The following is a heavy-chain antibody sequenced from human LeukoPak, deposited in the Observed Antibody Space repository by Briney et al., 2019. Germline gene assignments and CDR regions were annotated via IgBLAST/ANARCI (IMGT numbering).Heavy chain of an antibody. CDR3: ARVYDYVWGSYRNFDY. V-gene: IGHV3-7*01. Sequence: GGSLRLSCAASGFTFSDYAMHWVRQAPGKGLEWVANIKQDGSEKYYVDSVKGRFTISRDNAKNSLYLQMNSLRAEDTAVYYCARVYDYVWGSYRNFDYWGQGTLVTVSS. J-gene: IGHJ4*02. CDR1: GFTFSDYA. D-gene: IGHD3-16*02. CDR2: IKQDGSEK.